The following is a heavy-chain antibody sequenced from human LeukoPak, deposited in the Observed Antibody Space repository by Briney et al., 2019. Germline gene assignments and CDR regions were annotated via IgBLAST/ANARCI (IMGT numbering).Heavy chain of an antibody. J-gene: IGHJ4*02. D-gene: IGHD5-18*01. CDR3: AKGNWMGYGYFDY. Sequence: PGGSLRLSCAASGFTFDDYAMHWVRLAPGKGLEWLSGFSWNSANIDYADSVKGRFTISRDNAKNSLFLLMNSLITEDTALYYCAKGNWMGYGYFDYWGQGTLVTVSS. CDR1: GFTFDDYA. V-gene: IGHV3-9*01. CDR2: FSWNSANI.